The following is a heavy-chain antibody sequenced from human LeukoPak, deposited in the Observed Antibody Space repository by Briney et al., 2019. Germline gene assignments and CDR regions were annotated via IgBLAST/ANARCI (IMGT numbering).Heavy chain of an antibody. J-gene: IGHJ4*02. D-gene: IGHD3-22*01. CDR1: GYTFTGYY. Sequence: GASVKVSCKASGYTFTGYYMHWVRQAPGQGLEWMGWINPNSGGTNYAQKFQGRVTMTRDTSISTAYMELSRLRSDDTAVYYCARVKGYYYDSSGYYPDYWGQGTLVTVSS. CDR3: ARVKGYYYDSSGYYPDY. V-gene: IGHV1-2*02. CDR2: INPNSGGT.